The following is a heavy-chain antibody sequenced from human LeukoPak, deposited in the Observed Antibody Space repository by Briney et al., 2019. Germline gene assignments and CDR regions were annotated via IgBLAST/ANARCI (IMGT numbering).Heavy chain of an antibody. J-gene: IGHJ6*03. CDR2: INHSGST. CDR1: GGSFSGYY. CDR3: ARGRLYCSSTSCFYYYYYYMDV. D-gene: IGHD2-2*01. V-gene: IGHV4-34*01. Sequence: PSETLSLTCAVYGGSFSGYYWSWIRQPPGKGLEGIGEINHSGSTNYNPSLKSRVTISVDTSKNQFSLKLSSVTAADTAVYYCARGRLYCSSTSCFYYYYYYMDVWGKGTTVTVSS.